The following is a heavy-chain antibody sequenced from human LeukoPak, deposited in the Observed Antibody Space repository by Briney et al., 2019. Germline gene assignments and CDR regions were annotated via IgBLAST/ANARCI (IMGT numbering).Heavy chain of an antibody. V-gene: IGHV4-59*01. J-gene: IGHJ4*02. CDR1: GGSISSYY. D-gene: IGHD3-10*01. Sequence: PSETLSLTCTVSGGSISSYYWSWIRQPPGKGLEWIGYIYYSGSTNYNPSLKSRVPISVDTSKNQFSLKLSSVTAADTAVYYCARDRGTMIRGDHGVDFWGQGTLVTVSS. CDR3: ARDRGTMIRGDHGVDF. CDR2: IYYSGST.